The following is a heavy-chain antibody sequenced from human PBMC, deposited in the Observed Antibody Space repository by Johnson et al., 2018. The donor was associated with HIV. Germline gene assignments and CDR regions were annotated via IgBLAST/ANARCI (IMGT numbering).Heavy chain of an antibody. V-gene: IGHV3-30-3*02. CDR2: ISFDGSNK. J-gene: IGHJ3*02. D-gene: IGHD4-23*01. CDR1: GFTFSSYA. CDR3: ASASTVVDAFDI. Sequence: QVQLVESGGGVVQPGRSLRLSCAASGFTFSSYALHWVRQAPGKGLEWVALISFDGSNKYYADSVKGRFTISIDKSKNTLYLQMNSLRAEDTAVYYCASASTVVDAFDIWGQGTMVTVSS.